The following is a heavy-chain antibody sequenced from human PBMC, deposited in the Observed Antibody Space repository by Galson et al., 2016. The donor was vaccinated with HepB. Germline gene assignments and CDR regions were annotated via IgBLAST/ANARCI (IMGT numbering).Heavy chain of an antibody. CDR3: ASGGVRDAYRI. V-gene: IGHV1-58*01. CDR1: GFTFSKSA. J-gene: IGHJ3*02. Sequence: SCKASGFTFSKSAVQWMRQSRGQRLERIGWILVGSGNTNNPQRFQERVTFTRDMSTSTAYMELINLTSEDTAVYYCASGGVRDAYRIWGQGTLVTVSS. CDR2: ILVGSGNT. D-gene: IGHD3-16*01.